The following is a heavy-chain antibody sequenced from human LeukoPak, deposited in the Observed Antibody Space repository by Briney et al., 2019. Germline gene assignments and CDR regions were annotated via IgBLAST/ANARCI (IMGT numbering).Heavy chain of an antibody. CDR1: GFTFSNYW. J-gene: IGHJ4*02. Sequence: GGSLRLSCAASGFTFSNYWMSWVRQAPGKGLEWVDNIKDDGSESYYVDSVKGRFTISRDNAKSSLYLQMTSLRDEDTAVYYCARTIRGYWGQGTLVTVSS. V-gene: IGHV3-7*01. CDR3: ARTIRGY. D-gene: IGHD4/OR15-4a*01. CDR2: IKDDGSES.